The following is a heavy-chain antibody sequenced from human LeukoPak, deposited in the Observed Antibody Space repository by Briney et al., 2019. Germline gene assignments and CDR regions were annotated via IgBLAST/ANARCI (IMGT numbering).Heavy chain of an antibody. D-gene: IGHD5-18*01. CDR2: ITTSDGNT. CDR3: AARVTGYSSGYVY. Sequence: PGGSLRLSCAASGFTFSSYTMSWVRQAPGKGLEWVSTITTSDGNTYYADSVKGRFTVSRDNSKNTLFLQMKSLRAEDTAVYYCAARVTGYSSGYVYWGQGTLVTVSS. J-gene: IGHJ4*02. CDR1: GFTFSSYT. V-gene: IGHV3-23*01.